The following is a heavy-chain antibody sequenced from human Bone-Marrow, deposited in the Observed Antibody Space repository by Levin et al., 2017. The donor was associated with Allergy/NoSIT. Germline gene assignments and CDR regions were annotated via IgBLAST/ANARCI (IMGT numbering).Heavy chain of an antibody. D-gene: IGHD3-10*01. CDR1: GFSVSIND. Sequence: RTGGSLRLSCEASGFSVSINDMTWVRQPPGKGLEWVSSIQSGGNTDYAASVRGRFSISRDKANNTLYLQMNSLRVEDTAVYYCARAVGWFGEIFHSNRLEPWGQGTLVTVSS. V-gene: IGHV3-53*01. CDR3: ARAVGWFGEIFHSNRLEP. CDR2: IQSGGNT. J-gene: IGHJ5*02.